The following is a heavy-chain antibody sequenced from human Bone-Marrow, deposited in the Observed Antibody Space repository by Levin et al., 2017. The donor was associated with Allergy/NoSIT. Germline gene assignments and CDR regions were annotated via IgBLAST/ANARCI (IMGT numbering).Heavy chain of an antibody. Sequence: GGSLRLSCAGSGFIFEDYGMYWVRQRPGKGLEWVSGIGRKGVKKGYADPVRGRFSISRDNTHNTLYLQMNSLRPEDTALYYCTRDKGLGFDSWGQGTPVTVSS. CDR1: GFIFEDYG. D-gene: IGHD3-16*01. J-gene: IGHJ4*02. CDR3: TRDKGLGFDS. V-gene: IGHV3-9*01. CDR2: IGRKGVKK.